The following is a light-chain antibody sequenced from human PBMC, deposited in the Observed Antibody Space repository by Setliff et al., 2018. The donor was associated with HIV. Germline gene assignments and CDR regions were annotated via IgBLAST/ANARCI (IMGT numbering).Light chain of an antibody. Sequence: QSALTQPPSASGTPGQRVTISCSGSSSNIGSNTVNWYQQLPGTAPKLLMYSSNERPSGVPDRFSGSKSGNTASLTISGLQAEDEADYYCCSYAGSAYVFGTGTKVTVL. J-gene: IGLJ1*01. CDR1: SSNIGSNT. CDR2: SSN. CDR3: CSYAGSAYV. V-gene: IGLV1-44*01.